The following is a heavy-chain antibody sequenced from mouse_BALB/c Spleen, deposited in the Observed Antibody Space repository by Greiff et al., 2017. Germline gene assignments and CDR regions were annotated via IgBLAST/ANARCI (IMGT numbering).Heavy chain of an antibody. D-gene: IGHD2-1*01. CDR2: IDPSDSYT. Sequence: VQLQQPGAELVKPGASVKLSCKASGYTFTSYWMHWVKQRPGQGLEWIGEIDPSDSYTNYNQKFKGKATLTVDKSSSTAYMQLSSLTSEDSAVYYCAREGVYGNYVPWFAYWGQGTLVTVSA. J-gene: IGHJ3*01. CDR3: AREGVYGNYVPWFAY. CDR1: GYTFTSYW. V-gene: IGHV1-69*02.